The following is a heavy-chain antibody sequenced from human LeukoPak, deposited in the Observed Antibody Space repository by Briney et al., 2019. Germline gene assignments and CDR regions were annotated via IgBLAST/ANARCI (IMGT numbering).Heavy chain of an antibody. CDR2: ITGSGGNT. CDR1: GFTLSNYA. CDR3: AKWGDYDVLTGYYVSDY. D-gene: IGHD3-9*01. Sequence: GGSLRLSCAASGFTLSNYAMNWVRQAPGKGLEWVSAITGSGGNTYYTDSVKGRFTISRDNSKNTVFLQMNSLKAEDTAVYYCAKWGDYDVLTGYYVSDYWGQGTLVTVSS. V-gene: IGHV3-23*01. J-gene: IGHJ4*02.